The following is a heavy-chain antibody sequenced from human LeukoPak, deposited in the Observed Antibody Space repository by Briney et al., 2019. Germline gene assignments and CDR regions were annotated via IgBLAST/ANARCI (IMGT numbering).Heavy chain of an antibody. V-gene: IGHV1-69*04. Sequence: SVKVSCKASGGTFSSYAISWVRQAPGQGLEWMGRIIPILGIANYAQKFQGRVTMTRDTSISTAYMELTRLGSDDTAVYYCARDGDGYNLGYWGQGVLVTVSS. CDR3: ARDGDGYNLGY. J-gene: IGHJ4*02. CDR2: IIPILGIA. CDR1: GGTFSSYA. D-gene: IGHD5-24*01.